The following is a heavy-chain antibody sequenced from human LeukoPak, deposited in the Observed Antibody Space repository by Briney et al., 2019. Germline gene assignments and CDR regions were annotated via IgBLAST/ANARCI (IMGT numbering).Heavy chain of an antibody. D-gene: IGHD4-17*01. CDR1: GYSISSGYY. V-gene: IGHV4-38-2*01. CDR3: ARHDGPHYYYYMDV. Sequence: SETLSLTCAVSGYSISSGYYWGWIRQPPGQGLEWIGSIYHSGSTYYNPSLKSRVTISVDTSKNQFSLKLSSVTAADTAVYYCARHDGPHYYYYMDVWGKGTTVTVSS. CDR2: IYHSGST. J-gene: IGHJ6*03.